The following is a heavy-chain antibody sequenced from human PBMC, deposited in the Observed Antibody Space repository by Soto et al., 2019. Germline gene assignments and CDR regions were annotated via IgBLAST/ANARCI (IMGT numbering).Heavy chain of an antibody. CDR3: ARAPHDYSNYDDYYFDY. Sequence: PSETLSLTCTVSGASISSGDYYWSWIRQPPGKGLEWIGYVYYSGTTYYNPSLKSRVTISVDTSKNQFSLKLSSVTAADTAVYYCARAPHDYSNYDDYYFDYLGQGALVAVAS. CDR1: GASISSGDYY. V-gene: IGHV4-30-4*01. D-gene: IGHD4-4*01. CDR2: VYYSGTT. J-gene: IGHJ4*02.